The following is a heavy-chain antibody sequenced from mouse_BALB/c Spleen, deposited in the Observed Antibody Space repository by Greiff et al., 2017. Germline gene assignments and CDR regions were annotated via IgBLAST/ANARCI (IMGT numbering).Heavy chain of an antibody. Sequence: EVQLQESGPGLVKPSQSLSLTCTVTGYSITSDYAWNWIRQFPGNKLEWMGYISYSGSTSYNPSLKSRISITRDTSKNQFFLQLNSVTTEDTATYYCAREDGIRAMDYWGQGTSVTVSS. CDR3: AREDGIRAMDY. CDR2: ISYSGST. V-gene: IGHV3-2*02. J-gene: IGHJ4*01. D-gene: IGHD2-3*01. CDR1: GYSITSDYA.